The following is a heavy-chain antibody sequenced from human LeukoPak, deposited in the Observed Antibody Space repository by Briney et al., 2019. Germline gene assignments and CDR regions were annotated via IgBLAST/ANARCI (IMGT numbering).Heavy chain of an antibody. J-gene: IGHJ4*02. CDR1: SGSIFSSNW. Sequence: PSQTLSLTCTVSSGSIFSSNWWSWVRQPPGKGLEWIGQIFHSGSTSYSPSLKSRVTISVDKSKNQFSLRLTSVTAADTAVYYCARSPTKRVPEDYWGQGTLVTVSS. D-gene: IGHD2-2*01. V-gene: IGHV4-4*02. CDR3: ARSPTKRVPEDY. CDR2: IFHSGST.